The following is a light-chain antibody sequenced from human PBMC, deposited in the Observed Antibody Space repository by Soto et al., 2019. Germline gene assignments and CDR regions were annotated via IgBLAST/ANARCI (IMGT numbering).Light chain of an antibody. CDR3: CSDAGSSPYV. V-gene: IGLV2-23*02. CDR1: SSAVGSYNL. Sequence: QSALTQPASVSGSPGQSITISCTGTSSAVGSYNLVSWYQQHPGKAPKLMIYEVSKRPSGVSNRVSGSKSGNTASLTISGLQAEDDADYYCCSDAGSSPYVFGTGTKLTVL. J-gene: IGLJ1*01. CDR2: EVS.